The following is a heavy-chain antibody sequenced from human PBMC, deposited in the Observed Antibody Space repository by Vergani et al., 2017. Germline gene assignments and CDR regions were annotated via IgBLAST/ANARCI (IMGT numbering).Heavy chain of an antibody. CDR3: ARVDTAMAKSFDY. CDR2: ISYDGSNK. Sequence: QVQLVESGGGVVQPGRSLRLSCAASGFTFSSYAMHWVRQAPGKGLEWVAVISYDGSNKYYPDSVKGRFTISRDNSKNTLYLQMNSLRAEDTAVYYCARVDTAMAKSFDYWGQGTLVTVSS. D-gene: IGHD5-18*01. V-gene: IGHV3-30*04. J-gene: IGHJ4*02. CDR1: GFTFSSYA.